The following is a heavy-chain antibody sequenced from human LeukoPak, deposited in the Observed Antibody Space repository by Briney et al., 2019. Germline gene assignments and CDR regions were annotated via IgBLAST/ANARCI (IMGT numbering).Heavy chain of an antibody. V-gene: IGHV3-11*01. Sequence: GGSLRLSCAASGFTFSDYYMSWIRQAPGKGLEWVSYISSSGSTIYYADSVKGRFTISRDNAKNSLYLQMNSLRAEDTAVYYCARDAGIVRRDRYFDYWGQGTLVTVSS. D-gene: IGHD1-26*01. J-gene: IGHJ4*02. CDR1: GFTFSDYY. CDR3: ARDAGIVRRDRYFDY. CDR2: ISSSGSTI.